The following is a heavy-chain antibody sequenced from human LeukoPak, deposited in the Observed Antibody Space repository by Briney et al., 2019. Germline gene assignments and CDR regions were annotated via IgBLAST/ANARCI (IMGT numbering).Heavy chain of an antibody. CDR2: ISDNGGNT. CDR3: AKGAYYDL. CDR1: GVSMSSSSYY. V-gene: IGHV3-23*01. D-gene: IGHD3-22*01. J-gene: IGHJ4*02. Sequence: QSSETLSLTCTVSGVSMSSSSYYWAWIRQAPGKGLEWVSTISDNGGNTYYPDSVRGRFTISRDNSKNTLYLQMNSLRVEDTAVYYCAKGAYYDLWGQGTLVTVSS.